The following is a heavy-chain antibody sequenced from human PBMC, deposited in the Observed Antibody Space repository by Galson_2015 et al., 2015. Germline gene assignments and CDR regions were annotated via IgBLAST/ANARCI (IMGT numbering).Heavy chain of an antibody. V-gene: IGHV3-33*01. J-gene: IGHJ6*02. Sequence: SLRLSCAASGFTFSSYGMHWVRQAPGKGLEWVAVIWYDGSNKYYADSVKGRFTISRDNSKNTLYLQMNSLRAEDTAVYYCARDLGGYSNYGLYPYGMDVWGQGTTVPVSS. CDR3: ARDLGGYSNYGLYPYGMDV. CDR1: GFTFSSYG. D-gene: IGHD4-11*01. CDR2: IWYDGSNK.